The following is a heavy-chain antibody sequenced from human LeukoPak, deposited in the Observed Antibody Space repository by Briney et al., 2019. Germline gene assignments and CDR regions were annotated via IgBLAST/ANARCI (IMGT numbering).Heavy chain of an antibody. CDR1: GGSISSSSYY. V-gene: IGHV4-39*01. J-gene: IGHJ2*01. D-gene: IGHD6-19*01. Sequence: SETLSLTCTVSGGSISSSSYYWGWIRQPPGKGLEWIGSIYYSGSTYYNPSLKSRVTISVDTSKNQFSLKLSSVTAADTAVYYCARSIAVAGSGWYFDLWGQGTLVTVSS. CDR2: IYYSGST. CDR3: ARSIAVAGSGWYFDL.